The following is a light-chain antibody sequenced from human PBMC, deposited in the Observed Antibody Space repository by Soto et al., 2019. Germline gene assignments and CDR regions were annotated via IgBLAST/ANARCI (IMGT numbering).Light chain of an antibody. CDR1: SSNIGSNT. CDR3: AAWDDSLNGLWV. J-gene: IGLJ3*02. CDR2: SNN. Sequence: QPVLTQPPSASGTPGQRVTISCSGSSSNIGSNTVNWYQQLPGTAPKRLIYSNNQRPSGVPDRFSGSKSGTSASLAISGLQSEDEADYYCAAWDDSLNGLWVFGGGTKLTVL. V-gene: IGLV1-44*01.